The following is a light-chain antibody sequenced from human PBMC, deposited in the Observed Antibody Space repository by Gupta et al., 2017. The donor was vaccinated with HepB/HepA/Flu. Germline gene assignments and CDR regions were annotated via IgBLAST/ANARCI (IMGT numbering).Light chain of an antibody. J-gene: IGLJ2*01. V-gene: IGLV2-8*01. CDR3: SSYAGSNNLI. Sequence: QSALTQPPSAPGSPGQSVTILCTGTSSDIGGYNYVSWYQQHQGKAPKLLIYEVSKRPSGVPDRFSGSKSGSTASLTVSGLQGEDEAEYYCSSYAGSNNLIFGGGTKVTI. CDR2: EVS. CDR1: SSDIGGYNY.